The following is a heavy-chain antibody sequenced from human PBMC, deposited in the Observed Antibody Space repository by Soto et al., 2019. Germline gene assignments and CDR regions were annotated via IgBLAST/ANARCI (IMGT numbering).Heavy chain of an antibody. D-gene: IGHD3-22*01. J-gene: IGHJ1*01. V-gene: IGHV1-18*04. Sequence: ASVKVSCKASGYTFTSYGISWVRQAPGQGLEWMGWISAYNGNTNYAQKLQGRVTMTTDTSTSTAYMELRSLRSDDTAVYYCARGYYDSSGYYYRDETFQHWGQGNLVTVS. CDR2: ISAYNGNT. CDR1: GYTFTSYG. CDR3: ARGYYDSSGYYYRDETFQH.